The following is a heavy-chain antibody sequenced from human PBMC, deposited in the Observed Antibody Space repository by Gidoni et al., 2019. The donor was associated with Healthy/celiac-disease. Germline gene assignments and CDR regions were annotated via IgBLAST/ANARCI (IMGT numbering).Heavy chain of an antibody. CDR2: INSKTDGGTT. D-gene: IGHD3-10*01. Sequence: EVQLVESGGGLVKRGGSLRLSGAASGFTFSNAWMNWVRQAPGKGLEWVGRINSKTDGGTTDYAAPVKGRFTISRDDSKNTLYLQMNSLKTEDTAVYYCTTVLVISPLGYFDLWGRGTLVTVSS. CDR3: TTVLVISPLGYFDL. J-gene: IGHJ2*01. V-gene: IGHV3-15*07. CDR1: GFTFSNAW.